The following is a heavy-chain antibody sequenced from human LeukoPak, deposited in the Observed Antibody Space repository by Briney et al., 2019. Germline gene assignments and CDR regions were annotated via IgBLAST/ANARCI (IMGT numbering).Heavy chain of an antibody. Sequence: VASVKVSCKASGYTFTGYYMHWVRQAPGQGLEWMGWINPNSGGTNYAQKFQGRVTMTRDTSISTAYMELSRLRSDDTAVYYCARPQVGATDAFDIWGQGTMVTVSS. CDR1: GYTFTGYY. CDR3: ARPQVGATDAFDI. V-gene: IGHV1-2*02. J-gene: IGHJ3*02. D-gene: IGHD1-26*01. CDR2: INPNSGGT.